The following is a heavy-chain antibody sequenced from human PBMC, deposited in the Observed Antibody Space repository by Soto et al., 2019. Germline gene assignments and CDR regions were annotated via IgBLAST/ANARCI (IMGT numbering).Heavy chain of an antibody. Sequence: GGSLRLSCAASGFTFSSYSMNWVRQAPGKGLEWVSSISSSSSYIYYADSVKGRFTISRENAKNSLYLQMNSLRAEDTAVYYCARDIFYKVGSGDYGLNYFDYWGQGTLVTVSS. V-gene: IGHV3-21*01. CDR3: ARDIFYKVGSGDYGLNYFDY. D-gene: IGHD4-17*01. J-gene: IGHJ4*02. CDR2: ISSSSSYI. CDR1: GFTFSSYS.